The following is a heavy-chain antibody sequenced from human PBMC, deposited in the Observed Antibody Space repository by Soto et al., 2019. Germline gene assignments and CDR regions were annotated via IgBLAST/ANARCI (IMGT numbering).Heavy chain of an antibody. Sequence: SVKVSCKASGGTFSSYAISWVRQAPGQGLEWMGGIIPIFGTANYAQKFQGRVKITADESTSTAYMELSSLRSEDAAVYYCARDIADIVVVPAAIGGGYYYGMDVWG. V-gene: IGHV1-69*13. CDR2: IIPIFGTA. J-gene: IGHJ6*04. D-gene: IGHD2-2*02. CDR1: GGTFSSYA. CDR3: ARDIADIVVVPAAIGGGYYYGMDV.